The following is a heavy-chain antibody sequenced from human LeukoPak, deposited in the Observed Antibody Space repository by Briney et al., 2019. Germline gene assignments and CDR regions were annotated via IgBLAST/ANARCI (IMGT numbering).Heavy chain of an antibody. CDR3: ARGRLGTWFGELKA. CDR2: INANSGGT. J-gene: IGHJ5*02. V-gene: IGHV1-2*02. Sequence: GASVKVSCKASGYTFTSYDINWVRQAPGQGLEWMGWINANSGGTKYAQKFQGRVTMTRDTSISTAYMELSSLRSDDTAVYYCARGRLGTWFGELKAWGQGTLVTVSS. CDR1: GYTFTSYD. D-gene: IGHD3-10*01.